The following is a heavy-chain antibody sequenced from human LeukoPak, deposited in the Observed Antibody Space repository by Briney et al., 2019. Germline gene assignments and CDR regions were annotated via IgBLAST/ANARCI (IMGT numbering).Heavy chain of an antibody. J-gene: IGHJ6*03. Sequence: GGALRLSCAASGFTYEDYAMQWVGQAPGKGLEWVSVISGEGGSTHYEDVVKGRINISRDNSKNSLYLQMNSLRTEDPALYYCAKVVVPAAMNHYYDMDVWGKGTTVTVSS. D-gene: IGHD2-2*01. CDR3: AKVVVPAAMNHYYDMDV. CDR1: GFTYEDYA. V-gene: IGHV3-43*02. CDR2: ISGEGGST.